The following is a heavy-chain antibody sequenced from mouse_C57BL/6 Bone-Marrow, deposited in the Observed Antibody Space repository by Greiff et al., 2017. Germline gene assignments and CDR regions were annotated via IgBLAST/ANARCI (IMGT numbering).Heavy chain of an antibody. V-gene: IGHV1-55*01. Sequence: QVQLQQPGAELVKPGASVKMSCKASGYTFTSYWITWVKQRPGQGLEWIGDIYPGSGSTNYNEKFTSKATLTVDTSSSPAYMQHSRLTSEVAAGYDCARGGCVAVDYWGQGTSVTVSS. J-gene: IGHJ4*01. D-gene: IGHD1-1*02. CDR3: ARGGCVAVDY. CDR2: IYPGSGST. CDR1: GYTFTSYW.